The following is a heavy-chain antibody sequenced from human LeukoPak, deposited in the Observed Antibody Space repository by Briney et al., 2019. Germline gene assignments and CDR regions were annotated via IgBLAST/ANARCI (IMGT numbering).Heavy chain of an antibody. J-gene: IGHJ6*02. Sequence: PGRSLRLSCAASGFTFSSYGMHWVRQAPGKGLEWVAVISYDGSNKYYADSVKGRFTISRDNSKNTLYLQMNSLRAEDTAVYYCANVRGMDVWGQGTTVTLSS. CDR2: ISYDGSNK. V-gene: IGHV3-30*18. CDR3: ANVRGMDV. CDR1: GFTFSSYG.